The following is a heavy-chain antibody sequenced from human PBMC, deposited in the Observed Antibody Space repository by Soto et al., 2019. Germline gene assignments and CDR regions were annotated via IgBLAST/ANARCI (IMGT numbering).Heavy chain of an antibody. CDR3: AQTPPGQGAIDY. D-gene: IGHD2-15*01. V-gene: IGHV1-69*01. CDR2: IIPIFGTA. CDR1: GGPFSSYA. Sequence: QVQLVQSGAEVKKPGSSVKVSCKASGGPFSSYAISWVRQAPGQGLEWMGGIIPIFGTANYAQKFQGRVTITAVESTSTGYMDLSSMRSEDTAVYYCAQTPPGQGAIDYWGQGTLVTVSS. J-gene: IGHJ4*02.